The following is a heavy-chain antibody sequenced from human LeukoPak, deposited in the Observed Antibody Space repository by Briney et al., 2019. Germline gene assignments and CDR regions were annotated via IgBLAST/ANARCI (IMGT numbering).Heavy chain of an antibody. CDR1: GFTLSSYA. J-gene: IGHJ4*02. CDR2: IPYDGSNK. V-gene: IGHV3-30-3*01. D-gene: IGHD2-21*02. Sequence: GRSLRLSCAASGFTLSSYAMHWVRQAPGKGLEWVAVIPYDGSNKYYADSVKGRFTISRDNSKNTLYVQMNSLRGEDTAVYYCARGQRDIVVVTAPYYFDYWGQGTLVTVSS. CDR3: ARGQRDIVVVTAPYYFDY.